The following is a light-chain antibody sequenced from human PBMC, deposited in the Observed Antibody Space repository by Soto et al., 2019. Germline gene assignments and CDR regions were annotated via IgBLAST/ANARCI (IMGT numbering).Light chain of an antibody. CDR2: AAS. V-gene: IGKV1-8*01. CDR1: QGISSY. CDR3: QQYYSYPIT. J-gene: IGKJ3*01. Sequence: AIRMTQSPSSLSASTGDRVTITCRASQGISSYLAWYQQKPGKAPKLLIYAASTLQSGVSSRFSGSGSGTDFTLTISCLQSEDFATYYCQQYYSYPITFCPGTNVDIK.